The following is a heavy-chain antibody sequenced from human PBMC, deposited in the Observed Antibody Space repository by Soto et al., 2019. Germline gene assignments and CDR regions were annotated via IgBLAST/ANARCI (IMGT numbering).Heavy chain of an antibody. CDR2: ISGIGGST. Sequence: AGGSLRLSCAASGFTFTDYALSWVRQAPGKGLEWVATISGIGGSTYLADSVKGRLSISRDNSKNTVPLLMNSLRAEDTAVYFCARGSSGYISSWYYFDYWGRGTLVTVSS. CDR3: ARGSSGYISSWYYFDY. V-gene: IGHV3-23*01. CDR1: GFTFTDYA. J-gene: IGHJ4*02. D-gene: IGHD6-13*01.